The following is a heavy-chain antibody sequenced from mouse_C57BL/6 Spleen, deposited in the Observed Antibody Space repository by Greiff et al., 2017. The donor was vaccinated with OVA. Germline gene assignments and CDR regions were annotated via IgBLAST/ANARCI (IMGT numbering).Heavy chain of an antibody. J-gene: IGHJ4*01. CDR2: IHPNSGST. D-gene: IGHD2-4*01. Sequence: QVQLQQPGAELVKPGASVKLSCKASGYTFTSYWMNWVKQRPGQGLEWIGMIHPNSGSTNYNEKFKSKATLTVDKSSSTAYMQLSSLTSEDSAVYYCARWDYDYYYAMDYWGQGTSVTVSS. V-gene: IGHV1-64*01. CDR1: GYTFTSYW. CDR3: ARWDYDYYYAMDY.